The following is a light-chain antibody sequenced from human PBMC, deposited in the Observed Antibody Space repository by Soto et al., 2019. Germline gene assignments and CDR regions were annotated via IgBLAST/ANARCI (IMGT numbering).Light chain of an antibody. CDR2: GAS. V-gene: IGKV3-15*01. CDR3: QQYNNWPPWT. CDR1: QSVSST. Sequence: EIVMTQSPATLSVSPGERATLSCRASQSVSSTLAWYQQNPGQAPRLLIYGASTRPTGIPARFSGSGSGTEFTLTTSSLLSEDFAVYYCQQYNNWPPWTFGQGTKVEIK. J-gene: IGKJ1*01.